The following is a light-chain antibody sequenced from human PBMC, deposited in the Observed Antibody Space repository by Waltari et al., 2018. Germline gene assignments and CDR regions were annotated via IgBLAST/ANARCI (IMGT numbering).Light chain of an antibody. CDR2: KAS. J-gene: IGKJ3*01. Sequence: DIQMTQSPSSLSASVGDRVTITCRASENVNNYLNWYQQKPGKAPKLLIYKASTLQSGVPSRFSGSGSGTDYTFTISSLRSEDVATYYCQHGYGTPFTFGPGTKLDIK. CDR1: ENVNNY. V-gene: IGKV1-39*01. CDR3: QHGYGTPFT.